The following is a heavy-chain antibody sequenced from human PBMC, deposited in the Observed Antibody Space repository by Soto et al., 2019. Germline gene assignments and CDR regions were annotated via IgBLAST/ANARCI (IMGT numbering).Heavy chain of an antibody. CDR2: IWYDGSNK. J-gene: IGHJ6*03. CDR1: GFTFSSYG. CDR3: AREVVVAATPGLKYYYYYMDV. V-gene: IGHV3-33*01. D-gene: IGHD2-15*01. Sequence: QVQLVESGGGVVQPGRSLRLSCAASGFTFSSYGMHWVRQAPGKGLEWVAVIWYDGSNKYYADSVKGRFTISRDNSKNTLYLQMNSLRAEDTAVYYCAREVVVAATPGLKYYYYYMDVWGKGTTVTVSS.